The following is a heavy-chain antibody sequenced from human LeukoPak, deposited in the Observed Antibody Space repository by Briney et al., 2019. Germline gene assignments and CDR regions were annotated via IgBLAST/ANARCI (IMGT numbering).Heavy chain of an antibody. CDR1: GFTFDDYA. CDR2: ISWNSGSI. Sequence: PGRSLRLSCAASGFTFDDYAMHWVRHAPGKGLEWVSGISWNSGSIGYADSVKGRFTISRDNAKNSLYLQMNSLRAEDMALYYCAKGRYSSSPGIDHDAFDIWGQGTMVTASS. V-gene: IGHV3-9*03. CDR3: AKGRYSSSPGIDHDAFDI. J-gene: IGHJ3*02. D-gene: IGHD6-6*01.